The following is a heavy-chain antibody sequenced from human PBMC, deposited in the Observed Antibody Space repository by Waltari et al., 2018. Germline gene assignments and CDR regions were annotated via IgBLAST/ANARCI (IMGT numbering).Heavy chain of an antibody. J-gene: IGHJ6*03. Sequence: QVQLQESGPGLVKPSATLSLTCAVSGYSTSSGSYSCWIRQPPGTGLEWIGSIYHSGSTYYNPSLKSRVTISVDTSKNQFSLKLSSVTAADTAVYYCASIKGCSGGSCYPYYYMDVWGKGTTVTVSS. CDR3: ASIKGCSGGSCYPYYYMDV. D-gene: IGHD2-15*01. V-gene: IGHV4-38-2*01. CDR1: GYSTSSGSY. CDR2: IYHSGST.